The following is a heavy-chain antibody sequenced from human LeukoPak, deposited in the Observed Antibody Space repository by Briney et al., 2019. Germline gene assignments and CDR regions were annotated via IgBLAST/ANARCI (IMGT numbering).Heavy chain of an antibody. J-gene: IGHJ4*02. CDR1: GGSISSFY. V-gene: IGHV4-34*01. CDR2: ITHSGST. Sequence: PSETLSLTCTVSGGSISSFYWNWIRQTPGKGLEWIGKITHSGSTYYNPSLKSRVTMSVDTSRNQFSLKLSSVTAADTAVYYCARSLSRERVDYWGQGTLVTVSS. CDR3: ARSLSRERVDY. D-gene: IGHD6-13*01.